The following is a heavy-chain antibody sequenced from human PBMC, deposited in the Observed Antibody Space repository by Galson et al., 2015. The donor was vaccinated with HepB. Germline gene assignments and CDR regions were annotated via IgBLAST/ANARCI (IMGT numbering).Heavy chain of an antibody. CDR1: GYTFTNYY. D-gene: IGHD3-3*01. J-gene: IGHJ6*03. CDR2: IDPRGGST. CDR3: ARDVKDFDFWSSFSAYDYYYMDV. Sequence: SVKVSCKASGYTFTNYYIHWVRQAPGQGLEWMAIIDPRGGSTTFAQKFQGRVTMTRDKSTSTVYMELTSLRSEDTAVYYCARDVKDFDFWSSFSAYDYYYMDVWGQGTTVTVSS. V-gene: IGHV1-46*01.